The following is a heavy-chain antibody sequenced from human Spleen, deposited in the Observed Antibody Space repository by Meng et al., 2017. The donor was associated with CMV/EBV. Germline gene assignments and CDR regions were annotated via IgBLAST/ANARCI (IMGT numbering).Heavy chain of an antibody. CDR2: IKTNADGGTR. Sequence: GESLKISCTASKFTLGHAWMNWVRQAPGKGLEWVGRIKTNADGGTRDYAAPVKGRITISRDDSTNTLYLQMNNLRNEDTGVYYCTTGGAAWGQGTLVTVSS. J-gene: IGHJ5*02. V-gene: IGHV3-15*05. CDR1: KFTLGHAW. CDR3: TTGGAA.